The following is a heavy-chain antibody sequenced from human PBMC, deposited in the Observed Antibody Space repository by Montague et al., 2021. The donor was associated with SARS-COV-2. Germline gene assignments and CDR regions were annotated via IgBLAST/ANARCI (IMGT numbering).Heavy chain of an antibody. V-gene: IGHV4-39*01. CDR1: GDSLHRSAYY. Sequence: SETLSLTCTVSGDSLHRSAYYWGWIRQPPGKGLEWIGSIYYSGSTYYNPSPKSRVTISVDTSKNQFSLKLSSVTAADTAVYYCAADYGERDWFDPWGQGTLVTVSS. CDR3: AADYGERDWFDP. J-gene: IGHJ5*02. D-gene: IGHD4-17*01. CDR2: IYYSGST.